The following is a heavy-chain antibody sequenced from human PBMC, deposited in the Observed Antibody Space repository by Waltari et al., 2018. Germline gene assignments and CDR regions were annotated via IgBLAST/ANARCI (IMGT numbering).Heavy chain of an antibody. CDR3: ARGWIGTTSLCHDGMDV. CDR1: GFNVSTKY. CDR2: LSTCCDT. Sequence: EVQLVESGGGLIQPGGSLRLSCAVSGFNVSTKYMSWVRQAPGKGLGVVSVLSTCCDTYLADSVKGRFSIVRDNSKNTLYLQMNSLRVEDTAIYYCARGWIGTTSLCHDGMDVWGQGTTVTVSS. V-gene: IGHV3-53*01. J-gene: IGHJ6*02. D-gene: IGHD4-17*01.